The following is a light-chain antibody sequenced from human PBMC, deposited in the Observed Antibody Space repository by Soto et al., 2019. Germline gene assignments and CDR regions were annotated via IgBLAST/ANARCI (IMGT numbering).Light chain of an antibody. CDR2: GAS. V-gene: IGKV3-20*01. Sequence: EIVLTQSPGTLSLSPGERATLSCRASQSVSSSYLAWYQQKPGQPPRLLIYGASSRATGIPDRFSGSGSGTDFTLTISSLQSEDFALYYCQQYENWPPVTFGGGTKVEIK. J-gene: IGKJ4*01. CDR3: QQYENWPPVT. CDR1: QSVSSSY.